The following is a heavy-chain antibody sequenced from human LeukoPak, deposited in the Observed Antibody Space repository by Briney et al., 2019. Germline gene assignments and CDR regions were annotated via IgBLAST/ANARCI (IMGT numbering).Heavy chain of an antibody. CDR3: ERGWGGHGRSWGALDF. CDR1: GFNFKNYD. CDR2: IGTVTDT. V-gene: IGHV3-13*01. J-gene: IGHJ4*02. D-gene: IGHD3-16*01. Sequence: GGSLRLSCAASGFNFKNYDFHWVRQAAGKRLEWVSGIGTVTDTFYLDSVGGRFTISRENAKNSFYLQMNGLRAGDTAVYYCERGWGGHGRSWGALDFWGQGILVTVSS.